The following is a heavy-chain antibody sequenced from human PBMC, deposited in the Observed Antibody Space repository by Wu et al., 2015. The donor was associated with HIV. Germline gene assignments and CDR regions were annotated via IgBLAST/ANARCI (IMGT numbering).Heavy chain of an antibody. J-gene: IGHJ4*02. Sequence: QVQLMQSGGEVKRPGASVKVSCKASGYTFINYGIIWVRQVPGQGPEWMGWVSPYNGNTRYGQKFQGRVTMTTETSSTTAYMELRSLRSDDTAVYYCARDVPDGYNSGHFDYWGQGTLVTVSS. V-gene: IGHV1-18*01. CDR1: GYTFINYG. CDR2: VSPYNGNT. CDR3: ARDVPDGYNSGHFDY. D-gene: IGHD5-24*01.